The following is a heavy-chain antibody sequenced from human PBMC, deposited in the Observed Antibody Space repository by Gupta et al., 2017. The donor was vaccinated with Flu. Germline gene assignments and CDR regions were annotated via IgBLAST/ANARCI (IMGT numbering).Heavy chain of an antibody. V-gene: IGHV3-9*01. J-gene: IGHJ3*02. CDR2: ISWNSGSI. D-gene: IGHD3-10*01. CDR1: GFTFDDYA. CDR3: AKDIGLSGDGFDI. Sequence: GSGFTFDDYAMHWVRQAPGKGLEWVSGISWNSGSIGYADSVKGRFTISRDNAKNSLYLQMNSLRAEDTAFYYCAKDIGLSGDGFDIWGQGTMVTVSS.